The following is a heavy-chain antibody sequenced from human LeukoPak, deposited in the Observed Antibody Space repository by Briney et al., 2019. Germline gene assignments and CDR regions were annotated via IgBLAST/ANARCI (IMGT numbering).Heavy chain of an antibody. V-gene: IGHV3-11*04. Sequence: GGSLRLSCAASGFTFSDYYMSWIRQAPGKGLEWVSYISSSGSTIYYADSVKGRFTISRDNAKNSLYLQMNSLRAEDTAVYYCAREGSSSSPLADYYYMDVWGKGTTVTVSS. D-gene: IGHD6-6*01. CDR1: GFTFSDYY. CDR3: AREGSSSSPLADYYYMDV. J-gene: IGHJ6*03. CDR2: ISSSGSTI.